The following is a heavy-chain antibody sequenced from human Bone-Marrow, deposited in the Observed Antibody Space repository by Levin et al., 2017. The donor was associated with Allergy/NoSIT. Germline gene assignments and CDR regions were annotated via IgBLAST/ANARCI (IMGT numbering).Heavy chain of an antibody. CDR3: ARDYVGYGDYSWSLDY. J-gene: IGHJ4*02. Sequence: ASVKVSCKASGYTFTSYYMHWVRQAPGQGLEWMGIINPSGGSTSYAQKFQGRVTMTRDTSTSTVYMELSSLRSEDTAVYYCARDYVGYGDYSWSLDYWGQGTLVTVSS. CDR1: GYTFTSYY. D-gene: IGHD4-17*01. CDR2: INPSGGST. V-gene: IGHV1-46*01.